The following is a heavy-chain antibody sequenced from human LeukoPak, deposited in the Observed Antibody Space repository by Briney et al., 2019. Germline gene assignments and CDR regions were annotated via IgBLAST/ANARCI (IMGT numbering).Heavy chain of an antibody. J-gene: IGHJ3*02. CDR1: GGSISSYY. Sequence: SETLSLTCTVSGGSISSYYWSWIRQPPGKGLEWIGYIYYSGSTNYNPSLKSRVTISVDTSKKQFSLKLSSVTAADTAVYYCARQYYDSSGYYYRDAFDIWGQGTMVTVSS. V-gene: IGHV4-59*08. CDR3: ARQYYDSSGYYYRDAFDI. CDR2: IYYSGST. D-gene: IGHD3-22*01.